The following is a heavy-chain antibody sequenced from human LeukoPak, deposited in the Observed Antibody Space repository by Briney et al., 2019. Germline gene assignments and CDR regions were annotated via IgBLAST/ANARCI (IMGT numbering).Heavy chain of an antibody. CDR3: AKRLSTMVRGVIGYFDY. Sequence: PGGSLRLSCAASGFTLSSYSMNWVRQAPGRGLEWVANIHPEGNEKYHVESVKGRFTISRDNTKNLLFLQMNGLRVEDTAVYYCAKRLSTMVRGVIGYFDYWGQGTLVTVSS. CDR2: IHPEGNEK. J-gene: IGHJ4*02. D-gene: IGHD3-10*01. V-gene: IGHV3-7*03. CDR1: GFTLSSYS.